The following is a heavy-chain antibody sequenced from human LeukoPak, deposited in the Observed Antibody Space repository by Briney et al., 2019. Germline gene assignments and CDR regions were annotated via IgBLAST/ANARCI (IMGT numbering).Heavy chain of an antibody. CDR3: ASAGDCSSTSCYQI. CDR1: GFTFSSYS. Sequence: GGSLRLSCAASGFTFSSYSMNWVRQAPGKGLEWVSYISSSSSTIYYADSVKGRFTISRDNAKNSLYLQMNSLRAEDTAVYYCASAGDCSSTSCYQIWGQGTMVTVSS. J-gene: IGHJ3*02. CDR2: ISSSSSTI. V-gene: IGHV3-48*01. D-gene: IGHD2-2*01.